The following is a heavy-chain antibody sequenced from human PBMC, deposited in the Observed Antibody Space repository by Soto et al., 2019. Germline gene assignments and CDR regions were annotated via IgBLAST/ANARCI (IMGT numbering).Heavy chain of an antibody. CDR2: INAGNGNT. Sequence: ASVKVSCKASGYTFTSYAMHWVRQAPGQRLEWMGWINAGNGNTKYSQKFQGRVTITRDTSASTAYMELSSLRSEDTAVYYCARDLFVVVPAAPDTYWGQGTLVTVS. J-gene: IGHJ4*02. CDR3: ARDLFVVVPAAPDTY. V-gene: IGHV1-3*01. D-gene: IGHD2-2*01. CDR1: GYTFTSYA.